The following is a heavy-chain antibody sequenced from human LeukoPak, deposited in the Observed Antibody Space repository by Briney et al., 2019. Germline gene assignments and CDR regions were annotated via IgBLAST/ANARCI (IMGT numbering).Heavy chain of an antibody. CDR2: ISDNT. Sequence: GGSLRLSCAASGFTFNTYTMSWVRQAPWERLQWVSGISDNTYYADSVRGRFTISRDNSKNTLYLQMNSLRAEDTAVYYCAKGLGYSRDGIDYWGQGTLVTVS. J-gene: IGHJ4*02. V-gene: IGHV3-23*01. CDR1: GFTFNTYT. D-gene: IGHD5-18*01. CDR3: AKGLGYSRDGIDY.